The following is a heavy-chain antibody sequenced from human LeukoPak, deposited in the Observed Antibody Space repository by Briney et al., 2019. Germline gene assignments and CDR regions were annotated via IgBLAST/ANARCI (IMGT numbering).Heavy chain of an antibody. CDR2: IYYSGST. Sequence: PSETLSLTCTVSGGSISSHYWSWIRQPPGKGLEWIGYIYYSGSTNYNPSLKSRVTISVDTSKNQFSLKLSSVTAADTAVYYCACGIAAAGTDYYYYMDVWGKGTTVTVSS. J-gene: IGHJ6*03. CDR1: GGSISSHY. CDR3: ACGIAAAGTDYYYYMDV. V-gene: IGHV4-59*11. D-gene: IGHD6-13*01.